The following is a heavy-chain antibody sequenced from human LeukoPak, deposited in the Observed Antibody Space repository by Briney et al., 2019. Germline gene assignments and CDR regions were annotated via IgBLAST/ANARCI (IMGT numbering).Heavy chain of an antibody. CDR3: ASWRGSRGYDYGLDS. CDR1: GASIISDHHY. Sequence: SETLSLTCVVSGASIISDHHYWGWVRQPPGKGLEWIGNVLYTGVTYSRPSLKSRITISVDTSQNQFSLKLSSMTAADTAIYYCASWRGSRGYDYGLDSWGQGTLVTVSS. V-gene: IGHV4-39*07. D-gene: IGHD5-12*01. CDR2: VLYTGVT. J-gene: IGHJ4*02.